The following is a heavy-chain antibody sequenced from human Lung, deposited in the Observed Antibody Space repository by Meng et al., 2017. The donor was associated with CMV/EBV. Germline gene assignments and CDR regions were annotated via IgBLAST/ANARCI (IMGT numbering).Heavy chain of an antibody. CDR1: GYTFTGYY. V-gene: IGHV1-2*06. CDR2: ITPSSGGT. Sequence: QVPLVQSGAEVKKPGASVKVSCKASGYTFTGYYMHWRRQAPGQGLEWVGRITPSSGGTTYAQKFQGRVTMTRDTSISTAYMELSSLRSDDAAIYYCVRANLGSADYWGQGTLVTVS. D-gene: IGHD7-27*01. J-gene: IGHJ4*02. CDR3: VRANLGSADY.